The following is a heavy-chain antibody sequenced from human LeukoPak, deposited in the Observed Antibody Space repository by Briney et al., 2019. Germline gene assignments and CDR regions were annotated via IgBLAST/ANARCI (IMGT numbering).Heavy chain of an antibody. CDR3: AKDFLPYYDFWSGYYGGAPAFDI. Sequence: SGGSLRLSCAASGFTFSSYAMSWVRQAPGKGLEWVSAISGSGDSTYYADSVKGRFTISRDNSENTLYLQMNSLRAEDTAVYYCAKDFLPYYDFWSGYYGGAPAFDIWGQGTMVTVSS. CDR2: ISGSGDST. D-gene: IGHD3-3*01. J-gene: IGHJ3*02. CDR1: GFTFSSYA. V-gene: IGHV3-23*01.